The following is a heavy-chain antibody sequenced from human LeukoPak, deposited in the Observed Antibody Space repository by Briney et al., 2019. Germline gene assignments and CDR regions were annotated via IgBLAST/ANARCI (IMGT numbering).Heavy chain of an antibody. CDR2: ISSSSSYI. V-gene: IGHV3-21*01. CDR3: ARDDGIAVAGPYYYYGMDV. CDR1: GFTFSSYS. J-gene: IGHJ6*02. Sequence: GGSLRLSCAASGFTFSSYSMNWVRQAPGKGLEWVSSISSSSSYIYYADSVKGRFTISRDNAKNSLYLQMNSLRAEDTAVYYCARDDGIAVAGPYYYYGMDVWGQGTTVTVSS. D-gene: IGHD6-19*01.